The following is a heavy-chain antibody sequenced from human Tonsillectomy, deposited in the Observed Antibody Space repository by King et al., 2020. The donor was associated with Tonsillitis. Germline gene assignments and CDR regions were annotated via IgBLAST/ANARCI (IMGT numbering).Heavy chain of an antibody. CDR1: GFTFSSNG. Sequence: VQLVESGGGVVQPGRSLRLSCAASGFTFSSNGMHWVRQAPGKGLEWVAVISYDGSNKYYADSVKGRFTISRDNSKNTLYLQMNSLRAEDTAVYYCAKEALRFLEFEGWLDPWGQGTLVTVSS. J-gene: IGHJ5*02. CDR2: ISYDGSNK. V-gene: IGHV3-30*18. CDR3: AKEALRFLEFEGWLDP. D-gene: IGHD3-3*01.